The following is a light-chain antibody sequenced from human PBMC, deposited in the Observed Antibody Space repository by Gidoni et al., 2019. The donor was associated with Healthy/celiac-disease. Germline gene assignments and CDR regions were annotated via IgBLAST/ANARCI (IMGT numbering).Light chain of an antibody. J-gene: IGKJ1*01. V-gene: IGKV4-1*01. CDR3: QQYYSTPPT. CDR2: WAS. CDR1: QSVLYSSNNKNY. Sequence: DIVMTQSPDSLALSLGERATIKRKSSQSVLYSSNNKNYLAWYQQKQGQPPKLLIYWASTRESGVPDRFSGSGSGTDFTLTISSLQAEDVAVYYCQQYYSTPPTFGQGTKVEIK.